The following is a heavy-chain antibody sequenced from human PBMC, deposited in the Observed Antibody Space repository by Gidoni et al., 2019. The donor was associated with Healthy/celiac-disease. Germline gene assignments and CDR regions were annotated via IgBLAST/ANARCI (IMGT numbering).Heavy chain of an antibody. D-gene: IGHD2-15*01. Sequence: VKKPGASVKVSCKASGYTFTSYGISWVRQAPGQGLEWMGWISAYNGNTNYAQKLQGRVTMTTDTSTSTADMELRSLRSDDTAVYYCARGGYCSGGSCLEYYYYYYMDVWGKGTTVTVS. CDR3: ARGGYCSGGSCLEYYYYYYMDV. J-gene: IGHJ6*03. V-gene: IGHV1-18*01. CDR2: ISAYNGNT. CDR1: GYTFTSYG.